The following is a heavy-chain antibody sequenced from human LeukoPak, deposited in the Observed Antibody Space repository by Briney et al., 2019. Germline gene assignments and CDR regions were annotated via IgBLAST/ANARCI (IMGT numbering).Heavy chain of an antibody. CDR1: GYTFTSYY. D-gene: IGHD5-18*01. V-gene: IGHV1-46*01. CDR2: INPSGGST. Sequence: ASVKVSCKASGYTFTSYYMHWVRQSPGQGLEWMGIINPSGGSTSYAQKFQGRVTMTRDMSTSTVYMELSSLRSEDTAVYYCARDWAGYSYGYPSNFDYWGQGTLVTVSS. CDR3: ARDWAGYSYGYPSNFDY. J-gene: IGHJ4*02.